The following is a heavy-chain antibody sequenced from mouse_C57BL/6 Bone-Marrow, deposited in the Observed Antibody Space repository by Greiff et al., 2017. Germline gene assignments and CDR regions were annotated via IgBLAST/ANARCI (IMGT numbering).Heavy chain of an antibody. CDR3: ARWGAVVAPYYAMDY. V-gene: IGHV1-81*01. J-gene: IGHJ4*01. D-gene: IGHD1-1*01. Sequence: QVQLQQSGAELARPGASVKLSCKASGYTFTSYGISWVKQRTGQGLEWIGELYPRSGNTYYNEKFKGKATLTADKSSSTAYMERRRLTSEDSAVYFCARWGAVVAPYYAMDYWGQGTSVTVSS. CDR1: GYTFTSYG. CDR2: LYPRSGNT.